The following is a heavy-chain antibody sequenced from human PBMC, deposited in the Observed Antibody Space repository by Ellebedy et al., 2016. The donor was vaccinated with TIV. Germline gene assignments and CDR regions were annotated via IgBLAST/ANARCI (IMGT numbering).Heavy chain of an antibody. CDR3: AGYRGEAVAGNWFDP. D-gene: IGHD6-19*01. CDR2: ISGSGVTT. CDR1: GFTFNTYA. J-gene: IGHJ5*02. V-gene: IGHV3-23*01. Sequence: GESLKISCADSGFTFNTYAISWVRQAPGKGLEWVSHISGSGVTTYYADPVRGRFSISRDNSKNTLFLQMNSLRADDTAVYYCAGYRGEAVAGNWFDPWGQGTLVTVSS.